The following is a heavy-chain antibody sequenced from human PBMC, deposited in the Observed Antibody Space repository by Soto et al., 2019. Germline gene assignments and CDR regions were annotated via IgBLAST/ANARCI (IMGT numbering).Heavy chain of an antibody. CDR1: GYTFTGYY. Sequence: ASVKVSCKASGYTFTGYYIHWVREAPGQGLEWMGWINPQTGGTSYAQKFQGRVTLSRDTSINTAYLELSRLRFDDAAVYFCARERYQVISDGMDVWGQGTTVAVSS. V-gene: IGHV1-2*02. CDR2: INPQTGGT. CDR3: ARERYQVISDGMDV. D-gene: IGHD2-2*01. J-gene: IGHJ6*02.